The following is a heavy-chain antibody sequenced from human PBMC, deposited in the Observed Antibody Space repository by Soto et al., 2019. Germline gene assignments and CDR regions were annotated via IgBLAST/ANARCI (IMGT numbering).Heavy chain of an antibody. CDR3: APADTDYYDSNGYIDY. Sequence: QITLKESGPTLMKPTQTLTLTCSFSGFSPSTSGVGVGWIRQPPGKALEWLALIYWDDEKRYSPSLRSRLPIPKDTATNQVVLTMTTMDPVDTATYSCAPADTDYYDSNGYIDYWGQGTLVTVSS. J-gene: IGHJ4*02. CDR1: GFSPSTSGVG. D-gene: IGHD3-22*01. CDR2: IYWDDEK. V-gene: IGHV2-5*02.